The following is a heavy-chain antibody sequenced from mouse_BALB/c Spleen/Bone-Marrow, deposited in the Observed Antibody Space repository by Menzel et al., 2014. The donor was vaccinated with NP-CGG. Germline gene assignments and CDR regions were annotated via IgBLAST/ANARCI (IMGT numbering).Heavy chain of an antibody. CDR3: ARGGNYYAMDY. CDR2: IWGDGST. CDR1: GFSLTGYG. D-gene: IGHD2-1*01. J-gene: IGHJ4*01. V-gene: IGHV2-6-7*01. Sequence: VKLMESGPGLVAPSQSLSITCTVSGFSLTGYGVNWVRQPPGKGLEWLGMIWGDGSTDYNSALKSRLSISKDNSKSQVFLKMNSLQTDDTGRYYCARGGNYYAMDYWGQGTSVTVSS.